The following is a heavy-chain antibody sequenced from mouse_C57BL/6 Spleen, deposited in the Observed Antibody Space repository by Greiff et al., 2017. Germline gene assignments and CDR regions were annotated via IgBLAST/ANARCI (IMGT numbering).Heavy chain of an antibody. V-gene: IGHV1-55*01. CDR3: ARRGAYYDRYVDV. J-gene: IGHJ1*03. D-gene: IGHD2-10*01. CDR2: IYPGSGST. Sequence: VQLQQPGAELVKPGASVKMSCKASGYTFTSYWITWVKQRPGQGLEWIGDIYPGSGSTNYNEKFKSKATLTVDTSSSTAYMQLSSLTSEDSAVYYCARRGAYYDRYVDVWGTGTTVTVSS. CDR1: GYTFTSYW.